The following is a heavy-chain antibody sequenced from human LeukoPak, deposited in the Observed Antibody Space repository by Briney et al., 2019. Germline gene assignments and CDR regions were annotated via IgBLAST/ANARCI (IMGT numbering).Heavy chain of an antibody. J-gene: IGHJ4*02. V-gene: IGHV1-46*01. CDR2: INPSGGST. CDR3: ARVGHYGSGSYHQYYVDY. D-gene: IGHD3-10*01. CDR1: GYTFTSYY. Sequence: ASVKVSCKASGYTFTSYYMHWVRQAPGQGLEWMGIINPSGGSTSYAQKFQGRVTMTRDTSTSTVYMELSSLRSEDTAVYYCARVGHYGSGSYHQYYVDYWGQGTLVTVSS.